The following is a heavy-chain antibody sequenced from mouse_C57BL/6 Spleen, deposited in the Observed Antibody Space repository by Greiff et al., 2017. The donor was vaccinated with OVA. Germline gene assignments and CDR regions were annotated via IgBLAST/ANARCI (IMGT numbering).Heavy chain of an antibody. D-gene: IGHD2-1*01. Sequence: EVQLVESGGGLVQPKGSLKLSCAASGFSFNTYAMNWVRQAPGKGLEWVARISSKSNNYATYYADSVKDRFTISRDDSESMLYLQMNKLKTEDTAMYYCVRQKYGNHEGFAYWGQGTLVTVSA. V-gene: IGHV10-1*01. CDR2: ISSKSNNYAT. J-gene: IGHJ3*01. CDR3: VRQKYGNHEGFAY. CDR1: GFSFNTYA.